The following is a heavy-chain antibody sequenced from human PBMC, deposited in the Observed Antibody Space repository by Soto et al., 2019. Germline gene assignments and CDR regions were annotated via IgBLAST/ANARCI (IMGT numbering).Heavy chain of an antibody. Sequence: SVTLCLTPTVSGVSISSLCLSWIRPPPGKGLEWIGYIYYIGSTKYNPSLKSRVTMSVDTSKNQFSLKLSSVTAADTAVYYCARDAGLPGIVGATHPNAFDIWGQGTMVNVSS. D-gene: IGHD1-26*01. CDR2: IYYIGST. CDR3: ARDAGLPGIVGATHPNAFDI. V-gene: IGHV4-59*12. J-gene: IGHJ3*02. CDR1: GVSISSLC.